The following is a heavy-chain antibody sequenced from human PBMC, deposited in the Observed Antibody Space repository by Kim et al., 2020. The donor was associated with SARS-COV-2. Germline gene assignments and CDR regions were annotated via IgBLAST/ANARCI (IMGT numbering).Heavy chain of an antibody. CDR1: GFTFSSYG. J-gene: IGHJ4*02. CDR3: AKGLPRIAVAPAHY. CDR2: ISYDGSNK. D-gene: IGHD6-19*01. Sequence: GGSLRLSCAASGFTFSSYGMHWVRQAPGKGLEWVAVISYDGSNKYYADSVKGRFTISRDNSKNTLYLQMNSLRAEDTAVYYCAKGLPRIAVAPAHYWGQG. V-gene: IGHV3-30*18.